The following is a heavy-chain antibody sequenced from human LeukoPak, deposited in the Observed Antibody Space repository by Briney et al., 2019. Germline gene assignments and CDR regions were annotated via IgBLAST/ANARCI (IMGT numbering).Heavy chain of an antibody. Sequence: PGGSLRLSCAASGFTFSSYGMHWVRQAPGKGLEWVAVISYDGSNKYYADSVKGRFTISRDNSKNTLYLQMNSLRAADTAVYYCASQVGFHPNWGYAFDIWGQGTMVTVSS. D-gene: IGHD7-27*01. CDR3: ASQVGFHPNWGYAFDI. CDR2: ISYDGSNK. CDR1: GFTFSSYG. J-gene: IGHJ3*02. V-gene: IGHV3-30*03.